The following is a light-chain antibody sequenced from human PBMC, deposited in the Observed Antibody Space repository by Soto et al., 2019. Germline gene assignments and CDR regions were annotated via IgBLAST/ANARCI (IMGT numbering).Light chain of an antibody. Sequence: QSVLTQPPSASGSLGQSVTISCTGTSSDVGGYNYVSGHQQHPGKAPKVMIYEVTKRPPGVPDRFSGSKSGNTASLTVSGLQAEDEADYYCSSFAGGGNPVLLGGGTKLTVL. CDR1: SSDVGGYNY. J-gene: IGLJ2*01. CDR2: EVT. V-gene: IGLV2-8*01. CDR3: SSFAGGGNPVL.